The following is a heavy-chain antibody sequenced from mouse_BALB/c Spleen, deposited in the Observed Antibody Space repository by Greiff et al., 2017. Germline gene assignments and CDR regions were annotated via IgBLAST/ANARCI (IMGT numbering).Heavy chain of an antibody. J-gene: IGHJ2*02. CDR1: GYSFTSGYY. CDR3: ASARDY. CDR2: ISYDGSN. Sequence: ESGRGFVKPSQSLSLTCSVTGYSFTSGYYWNWRRQFPGNKQEWMGYISYDGSNNYNPTLNNRISITRDTSKNQFFLKLNSVTTEDTATYYCASARDYWGQGTSLTVSS. V-gene: IGHV3-6*02. D-gene: IGHD3-1*01.